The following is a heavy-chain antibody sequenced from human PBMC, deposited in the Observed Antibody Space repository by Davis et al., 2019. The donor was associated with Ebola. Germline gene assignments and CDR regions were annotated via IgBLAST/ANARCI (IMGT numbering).Heavy chain of an antibody. Sequence: SETLPLTCAVYGGSFSGYYWSWIRQPPGKGLEWIGEINHSGSTNYNPSLKSRVTISVDTSKNQFSLKLSSVTAADTAVYYCARGYYGGWFDPWGQGTLVTVSS. V-gene: IGHV4-34*01. CDR1: GGSFSGYY. CDR3: ARGYYGGWFDP. D-gene: IGHD3-10*01. CDR2: INHSGST. J-gene: IGHJ5*02.